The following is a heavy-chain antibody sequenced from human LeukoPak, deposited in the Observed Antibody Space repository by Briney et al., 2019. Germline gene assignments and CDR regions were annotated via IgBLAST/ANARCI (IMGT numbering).Heavy chain of an antibody. J-gene: IGHJ4*02. CDR2: MKSDGSST. Sequence: PGGSLRLSCAASGFTFSSYWMHWVRQAPGKGLMWVSRMKSDGSSTSYADSVKGRFTISRDNAKNTLYLQMNSLRAEDTAVYYCAVGQGASYTGESDYWGQGTLVTVSS. D-gene: IGHD3-16*02. CDR3: AVGQGASYTGESDY. V-gene: IGHV3-74*01. CDR1: GFTFSSYW.